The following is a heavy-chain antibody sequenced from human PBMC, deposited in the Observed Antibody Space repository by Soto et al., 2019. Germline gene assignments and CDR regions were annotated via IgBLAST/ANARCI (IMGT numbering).Heavy chain of an antibody. CDR3: AREALKLVREYYFDY. CDR1: GFSFSTYS. Sequence: EVQLVESGGGLAQPGGSLRLSCAASGFSFSTYSVNWVRQAPGKGLEWVSYISSSGSTIYYADSVKGRFTISRDNAKNSLYLEMNSLRAEDTALYYCAREALKLVREYYFDYWGQGTLVTVSS. CDR2: ISSSGSTI. V-gene: IGHV3-48*01. J-gene: IGHJ4*02. D-gene: IGHD1-1*01.